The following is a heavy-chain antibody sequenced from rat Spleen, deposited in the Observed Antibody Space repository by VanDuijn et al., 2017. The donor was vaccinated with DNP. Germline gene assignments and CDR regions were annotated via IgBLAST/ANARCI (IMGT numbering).Heavy chain of an antibody. V-gene: IGHV3-4*01. Sequence: EIQLQESGPGLVKPSQSLSLTCSVTGYTITSGYDWNWIRKFPGNKMEWMGYISYSGSTNYNPSFRSRISMTRDTSKNHFFLHLNSVTTEDPATYYCASSSFDYWGQGVMVTVSS. CDR1: GYTITSGY. J-gene: IGHJ2*01. CDR2: ISYSGST. CDR3: ASSSFDY.